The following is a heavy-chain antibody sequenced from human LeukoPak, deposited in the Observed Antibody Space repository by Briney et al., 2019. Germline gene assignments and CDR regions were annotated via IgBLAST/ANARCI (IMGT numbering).Heavy chain of an antibody. J-gene: IGHJ4*02. CDR2: IYYSGSS. CDR1: GGSINNGGYY. Sequence: SETLSLTCTVSGGSINNGGYYWSWIRQHPGTGLEWIGYIYYSGSSYYNPSLRSRVTISVDTSKNHFSLKLSSVTAADTVVYYCARNRDGYNSFDYWGQGALVTVSS. D-gene: IGHD5-24*01. V-gene: IGHV4-31*03. CDR3: ARNRDGYNSFDY.